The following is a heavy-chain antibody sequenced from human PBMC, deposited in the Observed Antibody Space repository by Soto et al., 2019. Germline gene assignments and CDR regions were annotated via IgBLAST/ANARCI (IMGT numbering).Heavy chain of an antibody. CDR1: GFTFSSYA. D-gene: IGHD1-1*01. J-gene: IGHJ4*02. Sequence: DVQLLESGGGLVQPGGSLRLSCAASGFTFSSYAMIWVRQAPGKGLEWVAGLSEIGGGTTYLDSVKGRFTISRDNSKNTLYLQMNSLRAADTAVFYCATHQNWNDEYWGQGTLVTVSS. V-gene: IGHV3-23*01. CDR2: LSEIGGGT. CDR3: ATHQNWNDEY.